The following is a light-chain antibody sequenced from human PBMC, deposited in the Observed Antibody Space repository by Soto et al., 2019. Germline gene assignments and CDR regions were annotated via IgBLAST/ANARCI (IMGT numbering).Light chain of an antibody. CDR1: SSNIGAGYD. CDR3: QSYDSTLSARYV. J-gene: IGLJ1*01. Sequence: QSVLTQPPSVSGAPGQRVTISCSGSSSNIGAGYDVHWYQQLPGTAPKLLIYDNNNRPSGVPGRFSGSKSGTSASLAITGLQAEDEADYYCQSYDSTLSARYVFGTGTKVTVL. V-gene: IGLV1-40*01. CDR2: DNN.